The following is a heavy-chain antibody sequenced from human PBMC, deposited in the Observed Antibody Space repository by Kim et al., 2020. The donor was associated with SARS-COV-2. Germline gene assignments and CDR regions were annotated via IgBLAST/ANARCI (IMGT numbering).Heavy chain of an antibody. V-gene: IGHV4-39*01. CDR3: ARHMPGSVVPAAFYYYGMDV. CDR1: GGSISSSSYY. J-gene: IGHJ6*02. CDR2: IYYSGST. Sequence: SETLSLTCTVSGGSISSSSYYWGWIRQPPGKGLEWIGSIYYSGSTYYNPSLKSRVTISVDTSKNQFSLKLSSVTAADTAVYYCARHMPGSVVPAAFYYYGMDVWGQGTTVTVSS. D-gene: IGHD2-2*01.